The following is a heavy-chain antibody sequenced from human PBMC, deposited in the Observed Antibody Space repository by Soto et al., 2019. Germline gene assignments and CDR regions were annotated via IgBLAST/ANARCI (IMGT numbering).Heavy chain of an antibody. CDR3: VKGEYYYDSSGYYPFDY. Sequence: SETLSLTCTVSGGSFSPNYWSWIRQPPGKGLEWVGYIYYGGTTSYNPSLQSRVTISRDNSKNTQYLQMSSLRADDTAVYYCVKGEYYYDSSGYYPFDYWGQGTLVTVSS. D-gene: IGHD3-22*01. CDR1: GGSFSPNY. V-gene: IGHV4-59*01. J-gene: IGHJ4*02. CDR2: IYYGGTT.